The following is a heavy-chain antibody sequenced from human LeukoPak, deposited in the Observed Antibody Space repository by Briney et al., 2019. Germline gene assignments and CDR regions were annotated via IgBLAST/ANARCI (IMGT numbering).Heavy chain of an antibody. CDR1: GFSFSSNS. CDR2: ISSSGDTV. V-gene: IGHV3-48*04. J-gene: IGHJ4*02. D-gene: IGHD6-19*01. Sequence: GGSLRLSCAASGFSFSSNSMNWVRQAPGMGLEWLSYISSSGDTVYYADSVKGRFTISRDNAKNSLYLQMNSLRAEDTALYYCAKDNDIAVAGTFDYWGQGTPVTVSS. CDR3: AKDNDIAVAGTFDY.